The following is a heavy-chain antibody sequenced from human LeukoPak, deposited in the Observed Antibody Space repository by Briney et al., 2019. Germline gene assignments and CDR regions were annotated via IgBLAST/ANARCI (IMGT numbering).Heavy chain of an antibody. CDR1: GGSISSSTYY. CDR2: IYYSAST. Sequence: PSETLSLTCTVSGGSISSSTYYWGWIRQPPGKGLEWIGSIYYSASTSYNPSLKSRVTISVDTSKNQFSLKLDSVTAADTAVYHCARNASNSGTSYFDYWGQGTLITVSS. CDR3: ARNASNSGTSYFDY. J-gene: IGHJ4*02. D-gene: IGHD1-26*01. V-gene: IGHV4-39*01.